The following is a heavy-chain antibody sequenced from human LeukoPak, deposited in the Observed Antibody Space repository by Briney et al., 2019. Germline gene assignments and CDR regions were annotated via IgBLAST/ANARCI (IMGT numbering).Heavy chain of an antibody. Sequence: GESLKISCKGSGYSFTSHWIGWVRQMPGKGLEWMGIIYPGDSDTRYSPSFQGQVTISADKSISTAYLQWRSLKASDTAMYYCARRGVDTPYYYYGMDVWGQGTTVTVSS. D-gene: IGHD5-18*01. CDR2: IYPGDSDT. J-gene: IGHJ6*02. CDR1: GYSFTSHW. V-gene: IGHV5-51*01. CDR3: ARRGVDTPYYYYGMDV.